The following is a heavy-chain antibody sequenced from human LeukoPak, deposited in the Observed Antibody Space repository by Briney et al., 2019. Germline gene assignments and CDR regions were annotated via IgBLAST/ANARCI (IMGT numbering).Heavy chain of an antibody. CDR1: GFSFSHYG. CDR3: AKDRRAGSYDY. D-gene: IGHD3-10*01. CDR2: KQNDGSST. J-gene: IGHJ4*02. V-gene: IGHV3-30*02. Sequence: GGSLRLSCAASGFSFSHYGMHWVHQAPGKGLEWVAFKQNDGSSTFYADSVKGRFTISRDNSKNTLYLQMNSLRAEDTAVYYCAKDRRAGSYDYWGQGTLVTVSS.